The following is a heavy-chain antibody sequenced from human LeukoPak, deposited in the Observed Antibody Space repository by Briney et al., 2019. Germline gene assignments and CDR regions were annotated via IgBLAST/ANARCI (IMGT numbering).Heavy chain of an antibody. CDR3: ASPDIVATMDFYY. Sequence: PSETLSLPCTVSGGSLSSSRYYWGWIRQPPGTGLEWIGSIYYSGSTYYNPSLKSRVTISVDTSNNPSSLKLSSVTAADTAVYYCASPDIVATMDFYYWGQGTLVTVSS. CDR1: GGSLSSSRYY. J-gene: IGHJ4*02. D-gene: IGHD5-12*01. V-gene: IGHV4-39*01. CDR2: IYYSGST.